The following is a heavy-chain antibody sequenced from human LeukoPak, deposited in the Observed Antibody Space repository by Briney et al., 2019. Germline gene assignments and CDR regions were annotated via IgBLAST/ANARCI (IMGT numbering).Heavy chain of an antibody. CDR1: GFTFSTYA. Sequence: GGSLRLSCAASGFTFSTYAMSWVRQAPGKGLEWVSAISGGGGRTYYADSVKGRFTISRDNSESTLYLQMNSLRAEDTAVYYCASPLLVGNYYYFDYWGQGTLVTVSS. J-gene: IGHJ4*02. D-gene: IGHD1-26*01. CDR2: ISGGGGRT. V-gene: IGHV3-23*01. CDR3: ASPLLVGNYYYFDY.